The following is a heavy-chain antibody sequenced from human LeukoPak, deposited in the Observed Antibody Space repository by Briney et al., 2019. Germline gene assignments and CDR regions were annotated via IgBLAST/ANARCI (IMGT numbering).Heavy chain of an antibody. CDR1: GFTFDDYA. V-gene: IGHV3-9*01. CDR2: ISWNSGSI. CDR3: AKDRNYAVGATFWFDP. J-gene: IGHJ5*02. Sequence: GRSLRLSCAASGFTFDDYAMHWVRQAPGKGLEWVSGISWNSGSIGYADSVKGRFTISRDNAKNSLYLQMNSLRAEDTALYYCAKDRNYAVGATFWFDPWGQGTLVTVSS. D-gene: IGHD1-26*01.